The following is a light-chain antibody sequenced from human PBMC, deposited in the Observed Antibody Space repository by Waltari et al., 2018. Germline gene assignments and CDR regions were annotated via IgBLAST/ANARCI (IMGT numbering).Light chain of an antibody. CDR3: QQSYSTLYT. Sequence: DIQMTQSPSSLSASVGDRVTITCRASQSISSYLNWYQQKPGKAPKLLIYAASSLQSGVPSRLSGSGSGTDFTLTISSLQPEDFATYYCQQSYSTLYTFGQGTKVEIK. CDR2: AAS. J-gene: IGKJ2*01. CDR1: QSISSY. V-gene: IGKV1-39*01.